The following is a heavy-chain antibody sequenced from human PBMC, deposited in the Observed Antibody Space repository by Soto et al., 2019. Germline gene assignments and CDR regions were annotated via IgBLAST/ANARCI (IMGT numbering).Heavy chain of an antibody. D-gene: IGHD2-21*02. CDR1: GFTVSDNY. J-gene: IGHJ4*02. CDR2: IYNNGPT. CDR3: ATPSERCRGDCYLVY. Sequence: GGSLRLSCAASGFTVSDNYMSWVRQAPGKGLEWVSVIYNNGPTYYADSVKGRFTISSDISKNILYLQMNSLRAEDTAVYYCATPSERCRGDCYLVYWGQGTLVTVSS. V-gene: IGHV3-53*01.